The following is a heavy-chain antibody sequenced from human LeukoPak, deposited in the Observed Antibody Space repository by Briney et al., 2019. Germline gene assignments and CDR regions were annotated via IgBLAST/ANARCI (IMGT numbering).Heavy chain of an antibody. J-gene: IGHJ4*02. CDR1: GGSISSYY. CDR3: ARGMDIVVVPAAYYFDY. V-gene: IGHV4-59*12. D-gene: IGHD2-2*03. CDR2: IYYSGST. Sequence: SETLSLTCTVSGGSISSYYWSWIRQPPGKGLEWIGYIYYSGSTNYNPSLKSRVTISVDTSKNQFSLKLSSVTAADTAVYYCARGMDIVVVPAAYYFDYWRQGTLVTVSS.